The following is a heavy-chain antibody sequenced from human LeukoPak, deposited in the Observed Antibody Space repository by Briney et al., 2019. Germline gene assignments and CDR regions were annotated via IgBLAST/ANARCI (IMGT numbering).Heavy chain of an antibody. J-gene: IGHJ4*02. Sequence: ASVKVSCKASGYTFTSYGISWVRQAPGQGLEWMGWISAYNGNTNYAQKLQGRVTMTTDTSTSTAYMELRSLRSDDTAVYYCARAVGSFDWLPLFDYWGQGTPVTVSS. CDR1: GYTFTSYG. V-gene: IGHV1-18*01. CDR2: ISAYNGNT. D-gene: IGHD3-9*01. CDR3: ARAVGSFDWLPLFDY.